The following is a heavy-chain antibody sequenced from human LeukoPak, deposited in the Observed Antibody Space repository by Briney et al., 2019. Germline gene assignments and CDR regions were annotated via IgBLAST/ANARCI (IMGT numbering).Heavy chain of an antibody. D-gene: IGHD3-10*01. CDR3: AKDPPYSYGSESYRYFQH. J-gene: IGHJ1*01. CDR2: ISGSGGST. V-gene: IGHV3-23*01. Sequence: GGSLRLSCAASGFTFSSYAMSWVRQAPGKGLEWVSTISGSGGSTYCADSVKGRFTISRDNSKNTLSLQMNSLRDEDTAVYYCAKDPPYSYGSESYRYFQHWGQGTLVTVSS. CDR1: GFTFSSYA.